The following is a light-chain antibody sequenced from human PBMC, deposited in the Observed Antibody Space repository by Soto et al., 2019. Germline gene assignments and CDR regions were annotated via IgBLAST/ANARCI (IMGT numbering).Light chain of an antibody. J-gene: IGKJ1*01. Sequence: EIVLTQSPGTLSLSPGERATLSCRASQSVSSSYLAWYQQKPGQAPRLLIYGASSRATGIPDRFSGSGSGTEFTLTISSLQSEDFAVYYCQQYNNWPSGTFGQGTKVDIK. V-gene: IGKV3-20*01. CDR1: QSVSSSY. CDR2: GAS. CDR3: QQYNNWPSGT.